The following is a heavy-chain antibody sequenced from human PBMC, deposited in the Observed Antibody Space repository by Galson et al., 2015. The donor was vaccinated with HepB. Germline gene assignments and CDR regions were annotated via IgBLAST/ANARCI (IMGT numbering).Heavy chain of an antibody. CDR3: ARGRRFGELGANFDY. D-gene: IGHD3-10*01. CDR1: GFTFSSYW. V-gene: IGHV3-74*01. CDR2: INSDGSST. J-gene: IGHJ4*02. Sequence: SLRLSCAASGFTFSSYWMHWVRQAPGKGLVWVSRINSDGSSTSYADSVKGRFTISRDNAKNTLYLQMNSLRAEDTAVYYCARGRRFGELGANFDYWGQGTLVTVSS.